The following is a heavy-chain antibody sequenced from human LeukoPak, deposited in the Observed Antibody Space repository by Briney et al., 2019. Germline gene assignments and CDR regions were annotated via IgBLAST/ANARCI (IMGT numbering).Heavy chain of an antibody. CDR3: AKETYDAFDI. J-gene: IGHJ3*02. CDR1: GFALSSYG. Sequence: GGSLRLSCGASGFALSSYGMHWVRQAPGKGLGWVAFIRYDGNSKYYVDSVKGRFTISRDNSKHTLYLQMNSLRAEDTAVYYCAKETYDAFDIWGQGTTVTVSS. CDR2: IRYDGNSK. V-gene: IGHV3-30*02.